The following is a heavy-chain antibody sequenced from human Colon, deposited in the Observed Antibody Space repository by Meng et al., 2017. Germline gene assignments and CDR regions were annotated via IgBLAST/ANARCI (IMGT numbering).Heavy chain of an antibody. J-gene: IGHJ4*02. CDR3: ARGWGYCSSTSCYFLDY. Sequence: VPLQQWGAGLLKPSEPLSLTCAADGGSFSGYYGSWIRQPPGKGLEWIGEINHSGSTNYNPSLKSRVTISVDTSKNQFSLKLSSVTAADTAVYYCARGWGYCSSTSCYFLDYWGQGTLVTVSS. CDR1: GGSFSGYY. D-gene: IGHD2-2*01. V-gene: IGHV4-34*01. CDR2: INHSGST.